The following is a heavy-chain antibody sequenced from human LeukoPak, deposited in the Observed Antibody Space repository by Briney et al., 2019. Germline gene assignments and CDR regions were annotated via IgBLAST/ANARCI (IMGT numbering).Heavy chain of an antibody. CDR2: ISISGTKT. CDR1: EFDFSTHA. J-gene: IGHJ4*02. V-gene: IGHV3-23*01. Sequence: PGGSLRLSCAASEFDFSTHAMTWVRQAPGKGLEWVSAISISGTKTYYADSVKGRFTISRDNSKNTLYLQMNSLRAEDTAVYYCARWHGLQSLDYWGQGTLVTVSS. CDR3: ARWHGLQSLDY. D-gene: IGHD4-11*01.